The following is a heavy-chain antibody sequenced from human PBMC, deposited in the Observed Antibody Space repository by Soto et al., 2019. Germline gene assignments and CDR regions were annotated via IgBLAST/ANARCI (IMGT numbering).Heavy chain of an antibody. J-gene: IGHJ5*02. D-gene: IGHD3-3*01. CDR2: ISGSGGST. CDR1: GFTFSSYA. CDR3: AKDSVKMEWLLYGNWFDP. V-gene: IGHV3-23*01. Sequence: GGSLRLSCAASGFTFSSYAMSWVRQAPGKGLEWVSAISGSGGSTYYADSVKGRFTISRDNSKNTLYLQMNSLRAEDTAVYYCAKDSVKMEWLLYGNWFDPWGQGTLVTVSS.